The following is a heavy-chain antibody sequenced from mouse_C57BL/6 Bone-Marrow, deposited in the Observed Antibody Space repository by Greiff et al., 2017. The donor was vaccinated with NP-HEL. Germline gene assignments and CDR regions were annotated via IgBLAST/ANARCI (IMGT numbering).Heavy chain of an antibody. V-gene: IGHV1-81*01. Sequence: VKLMESGAELARPGASVKLSCKASGYTFTSYGISWVKQRTGQGLEWIGEIYPRSGNTYYNEKFKGKATLTADKSSSTAYMELRSLTSEDSAVYFCAREGYSNYDFDYWGQGTTLTVSS. CDR2: IYPRSGNT. CDR3: AREGYSNYDFDY. J-gene: IGHJ2*01. D-gene: IGHD2-5*01. CDR1: GYTFTSYG.